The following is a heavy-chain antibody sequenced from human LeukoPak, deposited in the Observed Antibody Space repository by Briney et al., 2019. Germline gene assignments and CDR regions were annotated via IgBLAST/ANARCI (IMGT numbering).Heavy chain of an antibody. CDR2: IDTSGNT. V-gene: IGHV4-4*07. Sequence: SETLSLTCTVSGGSISSYYWSWIRQPAGKGLEWIGRIDTSGNTNYKPSLKSRVTISVDTSKNQFSLKLSSVTAADTAVYYCARGRGGAAAGTWYYYYMDVWGKGTTVTVSS. J-gene: IGHJ6*03. D-gene: IGHD6-13*01. CDR3: ARGRGGAAAGTWYYYYMDV. CDR1: GGSISSYY.